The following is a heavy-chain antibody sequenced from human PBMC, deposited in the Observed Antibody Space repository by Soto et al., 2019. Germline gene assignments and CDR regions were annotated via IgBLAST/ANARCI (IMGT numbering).Heavy chain of an antibody. D-gene: IGHD6-19*01. J-gene: IGHJ4*02. CDR1: GYTFSSHD. Sequence: QVQLVQSGAEVKKPGASMKVPFKASGYTFSSHDIHWVRQATGKGLEWMGWLNPNSGDTGYAQKVQGRVTLTRNTSINAAYIELSSLTADDTAVYYCATSGGGWYLYWGQGTLVTVSS. V-gene: IGHV1-8*01. CDR2: LNPNSGDT. CDR3: ATSGGGWYLY.